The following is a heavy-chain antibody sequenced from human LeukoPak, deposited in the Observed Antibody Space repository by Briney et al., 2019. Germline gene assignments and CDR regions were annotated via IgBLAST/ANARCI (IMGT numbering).Heavy chain of an antibody. D-gene: IGHD4-23*01. V-gene: IGHV1-46*01. Sequence: ASVKVSCKASGYTFTSYYMYWVRQAPGQGLEWMGIINPSSGGTSYAQKSQGRVTMTRDTSTSTVYMELSSLRSEDTAVYYCARPRTTVVTRDAFDIWGQGTMVTVSS. CDR1: GYTFTSYY. J-gene: IGHJ3*02. CDR3: ARPRTTVVTRDAFDI. CDR2: INPSSGGT.